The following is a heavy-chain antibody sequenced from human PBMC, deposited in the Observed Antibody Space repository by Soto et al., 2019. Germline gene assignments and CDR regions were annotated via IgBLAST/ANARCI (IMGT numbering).Heavy chain of an antibody. D-gene: IGHD6-6*01. CDR2: IIPIFGTA. J-gene: IGHJ5*02. Sequence: ASVKVSCKASGYTVTSYGISWVRQAPGQGLEWMGGIIPIFGTANYAQKFQGRVTITADESTSTAYMELSSLRSEDTAVYYCARRYSSSSGSNWFDPWGQGTLVTVSS. CDR3: ARRYSSSSGSNWFDP. V-gene: IGHV1-69*13. CDR1: GYTVTSYG.